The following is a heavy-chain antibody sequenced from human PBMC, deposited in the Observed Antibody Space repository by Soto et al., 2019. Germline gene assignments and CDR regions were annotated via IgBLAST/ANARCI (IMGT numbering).Heavy chain of an antibody. CDR3: VRSNGMTTVVGNAFDI. V-gene: IGHV1-18*01. J-gene: IGHJ3*02. CDR2: ISAYNGNT. CDR1: GYTFTSYG. Sequence: ASVKVSCKASGYTFTSYGISWVRQAPGQGLEWMGWISAYNGNTNYAQKLQGRVTMTTDTSTSTAYMELRSLRSDDTAVYYCVRSNGMTTVVGNAFDIWGQGTMVTVSS. D-gene: IGHD4-17*01.